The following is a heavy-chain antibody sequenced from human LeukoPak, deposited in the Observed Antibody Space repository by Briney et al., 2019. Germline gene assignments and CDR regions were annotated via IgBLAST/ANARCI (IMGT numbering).Heavy chain of an antibody. D-gene: IGHD3-3*01. V-gene: IGHV4-61*01. CDR3: ARDTYYDFWSGYYPP. CDR1: GDSVSSSNYY. CDR2: IYYGGNT. J-gene: IGHJ1*01. Sequence: SETLSLTCAVSGDSVSSSNYYWSWIRQPPGKGLEWIGYIYYGGNTNYNPSLQSRVTISVDTSKSQFSLKLSSVTAADTAVYYCARDTYYDFWSGYYPPWGQGTLVTVSS.